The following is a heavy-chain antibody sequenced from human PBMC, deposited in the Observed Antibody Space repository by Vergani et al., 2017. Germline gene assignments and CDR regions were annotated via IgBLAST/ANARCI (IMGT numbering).Heavy chain of an antibody. J-gene: IGHJ3*02. Sequence: EVQLVESGGGLVQPGGSLRLSCAASGFMFSNYWMNWVRQAPGKGLEWVANIKQDGSEKYYVDSVRGRFTISRDNAKNSLYLQMNSLRAEDTAVYHCAIPSAPGDYDALDIWDQGTMVTVSS. CDR2: IKQDGSEK. CDR3: AIPSAPGDYDALDI. D-gene: IGHD4-17*01. CDR1: GFMFSNYW. V-gene: IGHV3-7*01.